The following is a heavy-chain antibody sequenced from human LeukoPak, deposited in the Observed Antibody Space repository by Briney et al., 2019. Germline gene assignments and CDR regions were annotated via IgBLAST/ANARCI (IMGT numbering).Heavy chain of an antibody. D-gene: IGHD4-17*01. CDR3: ARVLRSHGDLFDY. J-gene: IGHJ4*02. V-gene: IGHV3-74*01. CDR2: INTDGSST. Sequence: GVSLRLSCAASGFTFSSYWMHWVRQAPVKGLVGVSRINTDGSSTSYADSVKGRFTISRDNAKNTLYLQMNSLRAEDTAVYYCARVLRSHGDLFDYWGQGTLVTVSS. CDR1: GFTFSSYW.